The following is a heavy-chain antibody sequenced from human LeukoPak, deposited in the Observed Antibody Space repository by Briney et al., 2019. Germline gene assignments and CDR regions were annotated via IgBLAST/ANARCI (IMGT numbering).Heavy chain of an antibody. CDR1: GGSISSYY. D-gene: IGHD3-22*01. V-gene: IGHV4-59*08. CDR2: IYYSGST. CDR3: ASSGYYDSSGYN. J-gene: IGHJ4*02. Sequence: SETLSLTCTVSGGSISSYYWSWIRQPPGKGLEWIGYIYYSGSTNYNPSLKSRVTISVDTSKNQFSLKLSSVTAADTAVYYCASSGYYDSSGYNWGQGTLVTVSS.